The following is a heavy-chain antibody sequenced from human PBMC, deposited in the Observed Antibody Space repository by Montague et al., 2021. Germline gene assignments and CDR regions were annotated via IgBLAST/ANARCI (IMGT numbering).Heavy chain of an antibody. CDR2: ISYDCGDT. V-gene: IGHV3-23*01. J-gene: IGHJ4*02. CDR1: GLTFSNYA. Sequence: SLRLSCAASGLTFSNYAMKWVRQAPWKGLEWVSAISYDCGDTYYSDSVKGRFTISRDNSQNTMYLQMNSLSAEDTATYYCARCRFFPSFTGIDYWGQGTRVTVSS. D-gene: IGHD1-14*01. CDR3: ARCRFFPSFTGIDY.